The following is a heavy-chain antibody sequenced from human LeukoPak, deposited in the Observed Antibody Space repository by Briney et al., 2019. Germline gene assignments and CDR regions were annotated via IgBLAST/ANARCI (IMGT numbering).Heavy chain of an antibody. Sequence: ASVKVSCKASGYTFTSYYMHWVRQAPGQGLEWMGIINPNGGSTSYAQKFQGRVTMTRDTSTSTVYMELSSLRSEDTAVYYCARETSLTTTVTSAFDPWGQGTLVTVSS. D-gene: IGHD4-11*01. V-gene: IGHV1-46*01. J-gene: IGHJ5*02. CDR1: GYTFTSYY. CDR2: INPNGGST. CDR3: ARETSLTTTVTSAFDP.